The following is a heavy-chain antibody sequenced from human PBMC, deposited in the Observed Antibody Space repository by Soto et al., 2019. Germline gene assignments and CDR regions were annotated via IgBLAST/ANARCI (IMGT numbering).Heavy chain of an antibody. Sequence: SETLSLTCAVYGGSFSGYYWSWIRQPPGKGLEWIGEINHSGSTNYNPSLKSRVTISVDTSKNQFSLKLSSVTAADTAVYYCARDLPAAIYGDKFDPWGQGTLVTVSS. CDR2: INHSGST. CDR1: GGSFSGYY. D-gene: IGHD2-2*01. V-gene: IGHV4-34*01. CDR3: ARDLPAAIYGDKFDP. J-gene: IGHJ5*02.